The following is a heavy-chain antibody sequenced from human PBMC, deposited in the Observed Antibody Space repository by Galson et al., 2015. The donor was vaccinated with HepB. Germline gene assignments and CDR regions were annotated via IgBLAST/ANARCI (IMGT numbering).Heavy chain of an antibody. D-gene: IGHD1-26*01. CDR1: GYSFTSYW. CDR2: IYPGDSDT. J-gene: IGHJ4*02. CDR3: ARWAYIVGATRYFDY. Sequence: QSGAEVKKPGESLKISCKGSGYSFTSYWIGWVRQMPGKGLEWMGIIYPGDSDTRYSPSFQGQVTISADKSISTAYLQWSSLKASDTAMYYCARWAYIVGATRYFDYWGQGTLVTVSS. V-gene: IGHV5-51*03.